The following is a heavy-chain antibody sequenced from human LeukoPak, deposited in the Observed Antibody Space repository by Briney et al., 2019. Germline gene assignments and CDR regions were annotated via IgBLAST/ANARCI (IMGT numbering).Heavy chain of an antibody. D-gene: IGHD2-2*01. CDR1: GYTFTSYY. J-gene: IGHJ5*02. Sequence: GASVTVSCTASGYTFTSYYMHWVRQAPGQGLEWMGIINPSGGSTSYAQKFQGRVTMTRDTSTSTVYMELSSLRSEDTAVYYCARDHYCSSTSCYSSWFDPWGQGTLVTVSS. V-gene: IGHV1-46*01. CDR3: ARDHYCSSTSCYSSWFDP. CDR2: INPSGGST.